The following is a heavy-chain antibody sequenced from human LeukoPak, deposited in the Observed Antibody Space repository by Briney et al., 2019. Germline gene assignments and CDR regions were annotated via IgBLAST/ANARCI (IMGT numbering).Heavy chain of an antibody. J-gene: IGHJ4*02. V-gene: IGHV1-69*04. CDR1: GGTFSSYA. D-gene: IGHD3-22*01. CDR3: ARTMSHYYDSSGYGY. Sequence: SVKVSCKASGGTFSSYAISWVRQAPGQGLEWMGRIIPILGIANYAQKFQGRVTITADKSTSTAYMELSSLRSEDTAVYYCARTMSHYYDSSGYGYWGQGTLVTVSS. CDR2: IIPILGIA.